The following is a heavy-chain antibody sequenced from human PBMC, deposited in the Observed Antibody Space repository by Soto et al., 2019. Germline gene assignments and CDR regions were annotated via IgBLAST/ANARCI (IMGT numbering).Heavy chain of an antibody. Sequence: QITLEESGPSLVKPTQTLTLTCTCSGFSLSTSGVGVGWIRQPPGRALEWVALIYWDDDKRYSPSLKNRLTITKATSKNQVFLTMTNLDPVDTATYYCAHRRGYYDSSGYDYWGQGTLVTVSS. J-gene: IGHJ4*02. D-gene: IGHD3-22*01. V-gene: IGHV2-5*02. CDR3: AHRRGYYDSSGYDY. CDR2: IYWDDDK. CDR1: GFSLSTSGVG.